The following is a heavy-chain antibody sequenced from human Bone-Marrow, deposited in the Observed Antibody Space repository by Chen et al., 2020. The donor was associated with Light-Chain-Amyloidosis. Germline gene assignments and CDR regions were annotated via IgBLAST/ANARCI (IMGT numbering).Heavy chain of an antibody. CDR1: GFTLTTYW. J-gene: IGHJ4*02. CDR3: AKDFGGRDDC. Sequence: EVQVVESGGGLVQPGGSLRLSCAASGFTLTTYWMHWVRQAPGKGLVWVSRINEDGGTTNYAESVRGRFTISRDTAKNILYLQMNSLRAEDTALYYCAKDFGGRDDCWGQGTLVTVSS. V-gene: IGHV3-74*01. D-gene: IGHD2-15*01. CDR2: INEDGGTT.